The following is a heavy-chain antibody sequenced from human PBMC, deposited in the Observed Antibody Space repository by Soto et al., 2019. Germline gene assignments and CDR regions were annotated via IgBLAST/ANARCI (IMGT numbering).Heavy chain of an antibody. CDR1: GFSLSNARMG. CDR2: IFSNDEK. Sequence: QVTLKESGPVLVKPTETLTLTCTVSGFSLSNARMGVSWIRQPPGKALEWLAHIFSNDEKSYSTSLKSRLTISKDTSKSQVVLTMTNMDPVDTATYYCARIKVDSSGLYYYGMDVWGQGTTVTVSS. J-gene: IGHJ6*02. CDR3: ARIKVDSSGLYYYGMDV. V-gene: IGHV2-26*01. D-gene: IGHD6-19*01.